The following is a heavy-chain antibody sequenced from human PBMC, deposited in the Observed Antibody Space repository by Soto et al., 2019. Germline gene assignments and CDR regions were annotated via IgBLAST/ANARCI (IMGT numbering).Heavy chain of an antibody. CDR2: IYHTGST. CDR1: GGSISTVSHY. J-gene: IGHJ4*02. Sequence: TLSVPCSVSGGSISTVSHYWTWIRQPPGKGLEWIGSIYHTGSTYYSKSLRSRLTMSVDTSKSQFSLRLSSVTAADTAVYYCARAPGTLRSRNCEYWGQGSLVTV. D-gene: IGHD1-26*01. CDR3: ARAPGTLRSRNCEY. V-gene: IGHV4-31*03.